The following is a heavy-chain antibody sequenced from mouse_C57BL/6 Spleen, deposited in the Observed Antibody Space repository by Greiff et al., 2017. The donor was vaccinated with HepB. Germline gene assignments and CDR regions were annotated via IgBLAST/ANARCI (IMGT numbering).Heavy chain of an antibody. V-gene: IGHV1-54*01. CDR1: GYAFTNYL. CDR2: INPGSGGT. J-gene: IGHJ1*03. Sequence: QVQLQQSGAELVRPGPSVKVSCKASGYAFTNYLIEWVKQRPGQGLEWIGVINPGSGGTNYNEKFKGKATLTADKSSSTAYMQLSSLTSEDSAVYFCARGTTVDWYFDVWGTGTTVTVSS. CDR3: ARGTTVDWYFDV. D-gene: IGHD1-1*01.